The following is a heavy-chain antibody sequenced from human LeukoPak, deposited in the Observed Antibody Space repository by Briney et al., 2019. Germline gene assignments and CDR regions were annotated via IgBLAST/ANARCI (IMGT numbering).Heavy chain of an antibody. CDR2: IIPIFGTA. J-gene: IGHJ4*02. CDR1: GGTFSSYA. D-gene: IGHD2-15*01. V-gene: IGHV1-69*05. CDR3: ASEYCRGGSCFALFDY. Sequence: SVKVSCKASGGTFSSYAISWVRQAPGQGLEWMGRIIPIFGTANYAQKFQGRVTITTDESTSTAYMELSSLRSEDTAVYYCASEYCRGGSCFALFDYWGQGTLVTVSS.